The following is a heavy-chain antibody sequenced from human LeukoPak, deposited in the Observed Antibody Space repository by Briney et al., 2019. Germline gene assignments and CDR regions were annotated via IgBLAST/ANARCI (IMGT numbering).Heavy chain of an antibody. CDR3: ARGSPPGGSYPFDP. CDR2: INHSGST. D-gene: IGHD1-26*01. J-gene: IGHJ5*02. CDR1: GGSFSDYY. V-gene: IGHV4-34*01. Sequence: SETLSLTCAVYGGSFSDYYWSWIRQPPGKGLEWIGEINHSGSTNYNPSLKSRVTISVDTSKNQFSLKLSSVTAADTAVYHCARGSPPGGSYPFDPWGQGTLVTVSS.